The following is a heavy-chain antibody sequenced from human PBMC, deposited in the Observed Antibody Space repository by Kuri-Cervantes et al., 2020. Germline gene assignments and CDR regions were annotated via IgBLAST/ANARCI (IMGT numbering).Heavy chain of an antibody. V-gene: IGHV3-15*01. CDR1: GGSISSYY. Sequence: ETLSLTCTVSGGSISSYYWSWIRQPPGKGLEWVGRIKSKTDGGTTDYAAPVKGRFTISRDDSKNTLYLQMNSLRAEDTAVYYCARDRGQRLDQNWFDPWGQGTLVTVSS. CDR2: IKSKTDGGTT. J-gene: IGHJ5*02. D-gene: IGHD6-25*01. CDR3: ARDRGQRLDQNWFDP.